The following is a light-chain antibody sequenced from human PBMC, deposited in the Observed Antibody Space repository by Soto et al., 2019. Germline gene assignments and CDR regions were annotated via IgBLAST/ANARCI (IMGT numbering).Light chain of an antibody. Sequence: EIVLTQSPGTLSLSPGERVTISCRASQSVSSSYLAWYQQKPGQAPRPLIYGASSRAIGIPDRFSGSGSGTDFTLTISRLEPEDFAVYYCQQYGSSPWTFGQGTKVDIK. CDR3: QQYGSSPWT. J-gene: IGKJ1*01. CDR1: QSVSSSY. V-gene: IGKV3-20*01. CDR2: GAS.